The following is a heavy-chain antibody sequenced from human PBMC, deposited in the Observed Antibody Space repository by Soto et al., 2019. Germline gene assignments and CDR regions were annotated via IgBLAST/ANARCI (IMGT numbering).Heavy chain of an antibody. V-gene: IGHV3-53*01. CDR3: ARGSGSLYYFHY. J-gene: IGHJ4*02. CDR2: IYSGGTT. Sequence: GGSLRLSCAASGFNVSTNYMTWVRQAPGKGLEWVSVIYSGGTTYYADSVKGRFIISRDNFKNTLYLQMNNLRAEDTALYYCARGSGSLYYFHYWGQGTLVTVSS. D-gene: IGHD1-26*01. CDR1: GFNVSTNY.